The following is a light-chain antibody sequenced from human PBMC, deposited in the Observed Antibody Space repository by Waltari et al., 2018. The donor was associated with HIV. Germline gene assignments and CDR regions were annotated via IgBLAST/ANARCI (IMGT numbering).Light chain of an antibody. J-gene: IGKJ4*01. Sequence: DIVMTQSPDSLALSLGERATINCKSSRSILYNSNNKNYLAWYQQKPGQPPQLLIYWASTREFGVPDRFSGSGSGTKFTLTISSLQTEDVAVYYCQQYFNAPITFGGGTRVEI. CDR1: RSILYNSNNKNY. V-gene: IGKV4-1*01. CDR3: QQYFNAPIT. CDR2: WAS.